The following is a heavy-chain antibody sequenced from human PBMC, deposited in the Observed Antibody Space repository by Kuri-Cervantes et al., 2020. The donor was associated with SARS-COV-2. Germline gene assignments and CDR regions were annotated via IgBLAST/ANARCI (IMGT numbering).Heavy chain of an antibody. CDR1: GYTFTNYG. D-gene: IGHD1-26*01. J-gene: IGHJ4*02. CDR2: INTYNGNT. CDR3: ARGDFTAGFY. Sequence: ASVKVSCKASGYTFTNYGLSWVRQAPGRGLEWVASINTYNGNTDYAQRVQDRLILTRDISTSTAYMELKSLRSDDSAVYFCARGDFTAGFYWGQGTQVTVSS. V-gene: IGHV1-18*01.